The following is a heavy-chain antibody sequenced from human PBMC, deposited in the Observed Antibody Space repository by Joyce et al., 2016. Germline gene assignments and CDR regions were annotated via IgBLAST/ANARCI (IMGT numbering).Heavy chain of an antibody. CDR2: IRNKANSYTT. D-gene: IGHD3-10*01. V-gene: IGHV3-72*01. J-gene: IGHJ5*02. CDR3: NKARAP. CDR1: GFTFSDHF. Sequence: EVQLVESGGGLVQPGGSLRLSCAASGFTFSDHFMDWVRQATGEGLEWIARIRNKANSYTTEYATSVKGRFTISRDDSKNSLYLQMDGLKTEDTAVYYCNKARAPWGQGTLVTVSS.